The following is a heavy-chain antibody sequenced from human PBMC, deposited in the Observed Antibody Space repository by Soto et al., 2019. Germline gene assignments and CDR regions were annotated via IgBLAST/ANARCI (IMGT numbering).Heavy chain of an antibody. CDR3: ARGGTDYYYYGMDV. CDR1: GYTFTSYA. CDR2: INTNTGNP. D-gene: IGHD1-1*01. Sequence: GASVKVSCKASGYTFTSYAMNWVRQAPGQGLEWMGWINTNTGNPTYAQGFTGRFVFSLDTSVSTAYLQICSLKAEDTAVYYCARGGTDYYYYGMDVWGQGTTVTVSS. J-gene: IGHJ6*02. V-gene: IGHV7-4-1*01.